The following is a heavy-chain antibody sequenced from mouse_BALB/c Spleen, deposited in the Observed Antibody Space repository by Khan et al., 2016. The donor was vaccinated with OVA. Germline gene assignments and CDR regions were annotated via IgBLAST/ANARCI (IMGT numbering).Heavy chain of an antibody. J-gene: IGHJ3*01. CDR1: GFNIKDYY. D-gene: IGHD2-4*01. CDR2: IDPANGNT. V-gene: IGHV14-3*02. Sequence: VQLQQSGAELVKPGASVKLSCTASGFNIKDYYMHWVKQRPEQGLEWIGRIDPANGNTRYAPKFQGKATITAETSSNTAYLQLSSLASEDAAVYYCAREFYDDVFAYWGQGTLVTVSA. CDR3: AREFYDDVFAY.